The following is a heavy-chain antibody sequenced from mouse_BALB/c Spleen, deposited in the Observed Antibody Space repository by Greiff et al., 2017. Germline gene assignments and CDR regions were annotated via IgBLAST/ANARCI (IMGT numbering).Heavy chain of an antibody. CDR2: ISNGGGST. D-gene: IGHD2-4*01. J-gene: IGHJ3*01. Sequence: EVQGVESGGGLVKPGGSLKLSCAASGFTFSSYTMSWVRQTPEKRLEWVAYISNGGGSTYYPDTVKGRFTISRDNAKNTLYLQMSSLKSEDTAMYYCARRGAYDYGGAWFAYWGQGTLVTVSA. CDR3: ARRGAYDYGGAWFAY. CDR1: GFTFSSYT. V-gene: IGHV5-12-2*01.